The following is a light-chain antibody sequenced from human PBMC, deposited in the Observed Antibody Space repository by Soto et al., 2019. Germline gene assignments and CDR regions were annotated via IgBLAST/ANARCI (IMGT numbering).Light chain of an antibody. CDR1: QGINTD. V-gene: IGKV1-13*02. Sequence: AIQLTQSPSSLSASVGDRVTVTCRASQGINTDLAWYQQKPGKAPKLLIYDASSLESGVPSRVSGSGSGTDFTLTISSLQPEDFASYYCQQFNSYPLTFGQGTKVETK. CDR3: QQFNSYPLT. CDR2: DAS. J-gene: IGKJ1*01.